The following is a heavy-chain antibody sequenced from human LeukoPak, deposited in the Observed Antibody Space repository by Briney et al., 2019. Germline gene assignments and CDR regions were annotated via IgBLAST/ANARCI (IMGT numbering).Heavy chain of an antibody. CDR2: INWSGGST. J-gene: IGHJ4*02. CDR1: GFAFDEHG. CDR3: ARAPITSPFYFDY. Sequence: GGSLRLSCTASGFAFDEHGMSWVRQVPGKGLEWVSGINWSGGSTGYADPLRGRFTISRDNAKNSLYLQMDSLRAEDTALYYCARAPITSPFYFDYWGQGTLVTVSS. V-gene: IGHV3-20*04. D-gene: IGHD2-2*01.